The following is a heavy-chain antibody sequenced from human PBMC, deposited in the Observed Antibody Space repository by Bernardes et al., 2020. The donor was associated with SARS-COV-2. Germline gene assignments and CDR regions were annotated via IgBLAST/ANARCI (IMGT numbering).Heavy chain of an antibody. CDR1: GGSVSTSSFY. D-gene: IGHD2-15*01. Sequence: SETLSLTRSVSGGSVSTSSFYWSWIRQPPGKGLEWIGYIYSTGDTMYNPSLKSRVTISVDRSKNQLSLKLASVTAADTARYYCARDASGGRSFHIWGQGTMVAVSS. CDR3: ARDASGGRSFHI. J-gene: IGHJ3*02. CDR2: IYSTGDT. V-gene: IGHV4-61*01.